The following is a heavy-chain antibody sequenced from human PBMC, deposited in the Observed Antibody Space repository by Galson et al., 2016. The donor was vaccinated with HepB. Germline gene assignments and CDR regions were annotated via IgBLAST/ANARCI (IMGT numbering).Heavy chain of an antibody. D-gene: IGHD3-10*02. CDR3: AKEGGISTTMLDYYYHYDMDV. CDR1: GFTFSDYG. V-gene: IGHV3-30*18. J-gene: IGHJ6*02. CDR2: ISYDGTNT. Sequence: SLRLSCAASGFTFSDYGMHWVRQAPGKGLEWVAVISYDGTNTYYVDSVKGRFTNPRDNSQNTLFLQMDSLRLEDTAAYYCAKEGGISTTMLDYYYHYDMDVWGQGTTVTVSS.